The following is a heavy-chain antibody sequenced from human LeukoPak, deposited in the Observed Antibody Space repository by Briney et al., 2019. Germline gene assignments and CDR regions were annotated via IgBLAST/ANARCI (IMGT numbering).Heavy chain of an antibody. CDR2: MNPNSGNI. CDR3: ARDSGSGTTPGESAFDI. V-gene: IGHV1-8*01. J-gene: IGHJ3*02. D-gene: IGHD6-19*01. CDR1: GYTFTSYD. Sequence: GASVKVSCKASGYTFTSYDINWVRQATGQGLEWMGWMNPNSGNIGYAQKFQGRVTMTRNTSISTAYMELSSLRSEDTAIYYCARDSGSGTTPGESAFDIWGQGTMVSVSS.